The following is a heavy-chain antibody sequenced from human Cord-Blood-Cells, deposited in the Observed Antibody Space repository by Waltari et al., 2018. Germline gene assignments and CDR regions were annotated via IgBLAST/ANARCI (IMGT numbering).Heavy chain of an antibody. CDR1: GYSISSGYY. Sequence: QVQLQESGPGLVKPSETLSLTCAVSGYSISSGYYWGWIRQPPGKGLEWIGSIDHSGSTYYNPSLKSRVTISVDTSKNQFSLKLSSVTAADTAVYYCARVGTVVTPALYDYWGQGTLVTVSS. V-gene: IGHV4-38-2*01. D-gene: IGHD2-15*01. J-gene: IGHJ4*02. CDR2: IDHSGST. CDR3: ARVGTVVTPALYDY.